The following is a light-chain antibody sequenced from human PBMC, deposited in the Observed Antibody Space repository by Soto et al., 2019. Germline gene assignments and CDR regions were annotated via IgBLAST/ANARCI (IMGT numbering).Light chain of an antibody. Sequence: EIVLTQSPATLSLSPGERATLSCRASQSVSSYLAWYQQKPGQAPRLLIYDASNRATGIPARFSGSGSGTDFTLTISSLEPEDFAVYYCQHYDWSLTWTFGPGTKVDIK. J-gene: IGKJ1*01. CDR2: DAS. CDR3: QHYDWSLTWT. CDR1: QSVSSY. V-gene: IGKV3-11*01.